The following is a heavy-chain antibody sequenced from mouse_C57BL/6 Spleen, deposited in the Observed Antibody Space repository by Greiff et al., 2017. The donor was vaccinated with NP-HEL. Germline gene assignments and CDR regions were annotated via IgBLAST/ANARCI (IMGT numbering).Heavy chain of an antibody. Sequence: EVKLVESGGGLVKPGGSLKLSCAASGFTFSSYAMSWVRQTPEKRLEWVATISDGGSYTYYPDNVKGRFTISRDNAKNNLYLQMSHLKSEDTAMYYCARGGSGYYSNYFDYWGQGTTLTVSS. CDR3: ARGGSGYYSNYFDY. D-gene: IGHD2-5*01. CDR2: ISDGGSYT. J-gene: IGHJ2*01. V-gene: IGHV5-4*03. CDR1: GFTFSSYA.